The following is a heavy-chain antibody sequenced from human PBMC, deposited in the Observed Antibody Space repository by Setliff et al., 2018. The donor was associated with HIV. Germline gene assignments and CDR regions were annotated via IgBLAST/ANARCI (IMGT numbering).Heavy chain of an antibody. CDR2: IYTSGST. Sequence: SETLSLTCTVSGGSISSGSYYWSWIRQPAGKGLEWIGRIYTSGSTNYNPSLKSRVTISVDTSKNQFSLNLSPVTAADTAVYYCARGGLGVVGAIDYWSQGTLVTVSS. CDR3: ARGGLGVVGAIDY. J-gene: IGHJ4*02. CDR1: GGSISSGSYY. V-gene: IGHV4-61*02. D-gene: IGHD2-15*01.